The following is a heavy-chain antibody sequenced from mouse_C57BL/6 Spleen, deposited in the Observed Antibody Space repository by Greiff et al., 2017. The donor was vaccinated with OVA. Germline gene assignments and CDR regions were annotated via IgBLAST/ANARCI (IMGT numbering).Heavy chain of an antibody. J-gene: IGHJ4*01. CDR2: ISLKSDNYAT. D-gene: IGHD2-2*01. CDR3: TGGGIMGLRPIYYAMDY. CDR1: GFTFSNYW. Sequence: EVQRVESGGGLVQPGGSMKLSCVASGFTFSNYWMNWVRQSPEKGLEWVAQISLKSDNYATHYAESVQGRFTISRADSKSSVYLKMNNLRAEDTGIYYCTGGGIMGLRPIYYAMDYWGQGTSVTVSS. V-gene: IGHV6-3*01.